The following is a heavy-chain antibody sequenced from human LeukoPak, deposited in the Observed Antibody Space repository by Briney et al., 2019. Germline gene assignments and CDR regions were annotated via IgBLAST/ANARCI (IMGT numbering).Heavy chain of an antibody. V-gene: IGHV3-23*01. CDR2: ISGSGGST. CDR3: ANSGTPPYYYGMDV. Sequence: PGGSLRLSCAASGFTFSSYWMSWVRQAPGKGLEWVSAISGSGGSTYYADSVKGRFTISRDNSKNTLYLQMNSLRAEDTAVYYCANSGTPPYYYGMDVWGQGTTVTVSS. D-gene: IGHD1-26*01. CDR1: GFTFSSYW. J-gene: IGHJ6*02.